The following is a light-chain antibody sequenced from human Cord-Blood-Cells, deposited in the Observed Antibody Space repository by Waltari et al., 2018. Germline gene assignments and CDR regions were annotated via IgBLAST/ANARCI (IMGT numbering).Light chain of an antibody. J-gene: IGLJ3*02. Sequence: QSALTQPASVSGSPGQSLTISCTGTSSDVGGYNYVSWYQQHPGKAPKLMIYDVSNRPSGVSNRFSGSKSGNTAFLTISGLQAEDEADYYCSSYTSSSRVFGGGTKLTVL. V-gene: IGLV2-14*01. CDR2: DVS. CDR1: SSDVGGYNY. CDR3: SSYTSSSRV.